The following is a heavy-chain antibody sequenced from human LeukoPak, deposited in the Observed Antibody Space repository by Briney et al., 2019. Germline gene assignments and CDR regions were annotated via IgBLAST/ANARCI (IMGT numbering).Heavy chain of an antibody. CDR3: ARDQYSGYDPCVY. CDR2: ISPYNGNT. V-gene: IGHV1-18*04. Sequence: GASVNVSFKASAYTFTIYGISWVRQAPGQGLEWMGWISPYNGNTNYSQKLQGRGTMTTVTSTSTAYMELRNLRSDCATVDYFARDQYSGYDPCVYCGQGTLVTVSS. D-gene: IGHD5-12*01. J-gene: IGHJ4*02. CDR1: AYTFTIYG.